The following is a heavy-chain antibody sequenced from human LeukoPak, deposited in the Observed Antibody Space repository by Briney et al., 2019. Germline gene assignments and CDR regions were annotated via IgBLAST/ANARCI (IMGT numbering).Heavy chain of an antibody. CDR3: ARSPSGYRFDS. J-gene: IGHJ4*02. V-gene: IGHV4-34*01. CDR2: INHSGST. D-gene: IGHD3-22*01. Sequence: SSETLSLTCAVYGGSFSGYYWSWIRQPPGKGLEWIGEINHSGSTNYNPSLKCRVTISVDTSKTQFTLKLTSVTAADTAVYYCARSPSGYRFDSWGQGTLVTVSS. CDR1: GGSFSGYY.